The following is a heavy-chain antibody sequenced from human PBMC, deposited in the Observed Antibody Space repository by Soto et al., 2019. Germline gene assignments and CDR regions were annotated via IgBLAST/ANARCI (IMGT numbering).Heavy chain of an antibody. CDR1: GFTFSTYW. D-gene: IGHD3-3*01. V-gene: IGHV3-7*03. J-gene: IGHJ4*02. Sequence: GGSLRLSCAVSGFTFSTYWMSWVRQAPGKGLEWLASIKPDGSEKYYVDSVKGRFTISRDNAKDSLYLQMNSLRGEDTAVYYCARDERPITIFGEALSGYFDFWGQGTLVTVSS. CDR3: ARDERPITIFGEALSGYFDF. CDR2: IKPDGSEK.